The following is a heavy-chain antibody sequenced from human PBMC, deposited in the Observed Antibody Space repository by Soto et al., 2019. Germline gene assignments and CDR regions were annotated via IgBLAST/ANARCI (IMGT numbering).Heavy chain of an antibody. V-gene: IGHV2-70*04. D-gene: IGHD6-13*01. CDR2: IGGNNEK. J-gene: IGHJ4*02. CDR3: ARTMPAAGTFDY. CDR1: GFSLITGGVR. Sequence: GSGPTLVNPTPTLTLTCTFSGFSLITGGVRVSWIRQPPGQALEWLARIGGNNEKYYTTSLKTRLTISKDNSKNQLVLTMTNMDPVDTGSYYCARTMPAAGTFDYWGQGALVTVSS.